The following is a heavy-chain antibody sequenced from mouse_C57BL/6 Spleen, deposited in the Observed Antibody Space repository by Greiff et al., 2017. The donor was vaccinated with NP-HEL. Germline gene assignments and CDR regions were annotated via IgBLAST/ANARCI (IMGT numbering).Heavy chain of an antibody. V-gene: IGHV8-12*01. J-gene: IGHJ4*01. CDR1: GFSLSTSGMG. D-gene: IGHD2-12*01. CDR2: IYWDDDK. CDR3: ARSEVTTGSYYAMDY. Sequence: QVTLKESGPGILQSSQTLSLTCSFSGFSLSTSGMGVSWIRQPSGKGLEWLAHIYWDDDKRYNPSLKSRLTISKDTSRNQVFLKITSVDTADTATYYCARSEVTTGSYYAMDYWGQGTSVTVSS.